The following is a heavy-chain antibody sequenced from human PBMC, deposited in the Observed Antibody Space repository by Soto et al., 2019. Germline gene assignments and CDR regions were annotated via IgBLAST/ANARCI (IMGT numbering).Heavy chain of an antibody. CDR2: ISGGGDSP. D-gene: IGHD2-2*01. Sequence: GGSLRLSCAASGFTFSTYTMSWVRQAPGKGLEWVSSISGGGDSPSYADSVQGRFTIFRDNPKNTLYLQMNSLRAEVTVLYYCAKARCSTANCYVPDYWGQGTLVTVSS. J-gene: IGHJ4*02. CDR3: AKARCSTANCYVPDY. CDR1: GFTFSTYT. V-gene: IGHV3-23*01.